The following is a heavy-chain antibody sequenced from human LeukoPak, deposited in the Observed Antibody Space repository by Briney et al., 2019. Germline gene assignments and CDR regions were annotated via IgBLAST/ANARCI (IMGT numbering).Heavy chain of an antibody. CDR3: AKRGVVIRGLLVIGYHQEAYYYDF. CDR2: ISEKGGST. V-gene: IGHV3-23*01. CDR1: GFTLIGRW. Sequence: GGSLRLSYVVSGFTLIGRWMTWVRQAPGKGLEWVSYISEKGGSTTYADSVKGRFTISRDTSLNTLYLQMNNLRAEDTAVYFCAKRGVVIRGLLVIGYHQEAYYYDFWGQGVLVTVSS. D-gene: IGHD3-10*01. J-gene: IGHJ4*02.